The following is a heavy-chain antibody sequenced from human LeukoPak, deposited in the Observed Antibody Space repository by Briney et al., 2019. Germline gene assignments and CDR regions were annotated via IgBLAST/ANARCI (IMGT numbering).Heavy chain of an antibody. CDR2: IIPIFGTA. V-gene: IGHV1-69*01. D-gene: IGHD3-3*01. CDR3: ARGILEWLFESAFDI. Sequence: SVKVSCKASGGTFSSYAISWVRQAPGQGLEWIGGIIPIFGTANYAQKFQGRVTITADESTSTAYMELSSLRSEDTAVYYCARGILEWLFESAFDIWGQGTMVTVSS. J-gene: IGHJ3*02. CDR1: GGTFSSYA.